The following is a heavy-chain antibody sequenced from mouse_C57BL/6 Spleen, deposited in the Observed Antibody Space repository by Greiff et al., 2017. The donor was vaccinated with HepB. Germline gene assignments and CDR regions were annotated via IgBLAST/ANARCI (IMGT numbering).Heavy chain of an antibody. J-gene: IGHJ4*01. Sequence: VQLQQSGPELVKPGASVKISCKASGYAFSSSWMNWVKQRPGKGLEWIGRIYPGDGDTNYNGKFKGKATLTADKSSSTAYMQLSSLTSEDSAVYFCARESSGYVVDYWGQGTSVTVSS. CDR2: IYPGDGDT. D-gene: IGHD3-2*02. CDR3: ARESSGYVVDY. CDR1: GYAFSSSW. V-gene: IGHV1-82*01.